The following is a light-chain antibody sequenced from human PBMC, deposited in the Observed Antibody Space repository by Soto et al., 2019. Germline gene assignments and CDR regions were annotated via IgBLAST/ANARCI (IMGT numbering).Light chain of an antibody. CDR2: SAS. V-gene: IGKV1-12*01. J-gene: IGKJ1*01. CDR3: LQVYNFPRT. CDR1: QSVSGW. Sequence: DIQMTQSPSTLSASVGDTVTVTCRASQSVSGWLAWYQQKPGEAPKYLIQSASSLQSGVPSTFSGSGSGTDFTLTINSLHPEDFATYYCLQVYNFPRTFGQGTKV.